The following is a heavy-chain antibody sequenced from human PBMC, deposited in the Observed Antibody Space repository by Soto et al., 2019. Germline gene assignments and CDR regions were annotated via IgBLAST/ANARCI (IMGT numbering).Heavy chain of an antibody. Sequence: ASVKVSCKASGYTFTGYYMHWVRQAPGQGLEWMGWINPNSGGTNYAQKFQGWVTMTRDTSISTAYMELSSLKTEDTAVYYCTRGLVDSSPPYTYHGMDVWGQGTTVTVSS. J-gene: IGHJ6*02. D-gene: IGHD3-9*01. V-gene: IGHV1-2*04. CDR3: TRGLVDSSPPYTYHGMDV. CDR2: INPNSGGT. CDR1: GYTFTGYY.